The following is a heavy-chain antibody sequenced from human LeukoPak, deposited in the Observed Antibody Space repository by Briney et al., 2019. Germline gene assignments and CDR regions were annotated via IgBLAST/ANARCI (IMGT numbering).Heavy chain of an antibody. CDR3: ARVLGYSSEFDY. D-gene: IGHD6-19*01. Sequence: SETLSLTCAVYGGSFSGYYWSWIRQPPGKGLEWIGYIYYSGSTNYNPSLKSRVTISVDTSKNQFSLKLSSVAAADTAVYYCARVLGYSSEFDYWGQGTLVTVSS. CDR2: IYYSGST. J-gene: IGHJ4*02. CDR1: GGSFSGYY. V-gene: IGHV4-59*01.